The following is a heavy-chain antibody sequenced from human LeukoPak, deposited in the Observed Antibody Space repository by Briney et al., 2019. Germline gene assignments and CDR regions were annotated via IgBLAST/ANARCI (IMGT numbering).Heavy chain of an antibody. Sequence: ASVKVSCKASGYTFTGYYIHWVRQPPAQGLESRGWSNRNSGGTKYAQKFQGRVIMVRDTSISTAYMELSRLRSDDTAVYYCARHSSRWYWDYWGQGTLVTVSS. CDR3: ARHSSRWYWDY. D-gene: IGHD6-13*01. CDR1: GYTFTGYY. CDR2: SNRNSGGT. J-gene: IGHJ4*02. V-gene: IGHV1-2*02.